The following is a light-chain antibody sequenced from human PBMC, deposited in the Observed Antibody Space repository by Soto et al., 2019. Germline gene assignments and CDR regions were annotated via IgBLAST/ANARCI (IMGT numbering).Light chain of an antibody. J-gene: IGKJ4*01. V-gene: IGKV1-39*01. CDR1: QSISSY. CDR2: AAS. Sequence: DIQMTQSPSSLSASLGDRVTITCRASQSISSYLNWYQQQPGKAPKLLIYAASSLQSGVPSRFSGSGSGTDFTLTNSSLQPEDSATYYCQQSFITPLTFGGGTKVEIK. CDR3: QQSFITPLT.